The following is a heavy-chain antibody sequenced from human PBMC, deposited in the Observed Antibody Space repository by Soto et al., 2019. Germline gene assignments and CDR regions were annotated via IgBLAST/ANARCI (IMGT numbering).Heavy chain of an antibody. J-gene: IGHJ4*02. V-gene: IGHV3-23*01. CDR1: GFSFRSYD. CDR3: VKSTWGSGYPDY. CDR2: ISGSGDNT. D-gene: IGHD3-22*01. Sequence: GGSLRLSCAASGFSFRSYDMSWVRQAPGKGLEWVSTISGSGDNTYYADFVKGRSTISRDNAKNTLYLQMTSLRADDTAVYYCVKSTWGSGYPDYWSQGTLVTVSS.